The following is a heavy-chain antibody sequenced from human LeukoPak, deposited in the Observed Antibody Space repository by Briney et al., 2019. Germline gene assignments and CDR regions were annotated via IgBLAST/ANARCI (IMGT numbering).Heavy chain of an antibody. Sequence: GGPLRLSCAASGFTFSSYSMNWVRQAPGKGLEWVSSISSSSSYIYYADSVKGRFTISRDNSKNTLYLQMNSLRAEDTAVYYCAKDRLATSDDYWGQGTLVTVSS. CDR2: ISSSSSYI. CDR1: GFTFSSYS. D-gene: IGHD1-26*01. V-gene: IGHV3-21*04. CDR3: AKDRLATSDDY. J-gene: IGHJ4*02.